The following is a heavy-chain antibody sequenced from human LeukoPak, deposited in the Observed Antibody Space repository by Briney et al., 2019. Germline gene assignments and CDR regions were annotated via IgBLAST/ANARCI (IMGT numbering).Heavy chain of an antibody. V-gene: IGHV4-39*07. D-gene: IGHD6-13*01. CDR1: GGSISSSSYY. CDR3: ARGKSSSWSYYYYYMDV. CDR2: IYYSGST. Sequence: SETLSLTCTVSGGSISSSSYYWGWIRQPPGKGLEWIGSIYYSGSTYYNPSLKSRVTISVDTSKNQFSLKLSSVTAADTAVYYCARGKSSSWSYYYYYMDVWGKGTTVTVSS. J-gene: IGHJ6*03.